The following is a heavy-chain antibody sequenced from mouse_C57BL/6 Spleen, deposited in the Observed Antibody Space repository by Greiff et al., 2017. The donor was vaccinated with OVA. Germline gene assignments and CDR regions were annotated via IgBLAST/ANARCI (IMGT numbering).Heavy chain of an antibody. D-gene: IGHD1-1*01. CDR2: IWTGGGT. CDR3: ARNGDYYGSSYGYFDV. Sequence: VQVVESGPGLVAPSQSLSITCTVSGFSLTSYAISWVRQPPGKGLEWLGAIWTGGGTNYNSALKSRLSISKDNSKRQVFLKMNSLQTDDTARYYCARNGDYYGSSYGYFDVWGTGTTVTVSS. CDR1: GFSLTSYA. J-gene: IGHJ1*03. V-gene: IGHV2-9-1*01.